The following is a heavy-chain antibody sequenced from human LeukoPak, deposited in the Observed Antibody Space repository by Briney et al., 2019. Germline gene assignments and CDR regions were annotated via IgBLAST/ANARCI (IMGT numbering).Heavy chain of an antibody. D-gene: IGHD6-13*01. CDR3: ARDVVAAAGTWDY. CDR1: GGSFSGYY. Sequence: SETLSLTCAVYGGSFSGYYWSWIRQPPGKGLEWIGEINHSGSTNYNPSLKSRVTISVDTSKNQFPLKLGSVTAADTAVYYCARDVVAAAGTWDYWGQGTLVTVSS. J-gene: IGHJ4*02. V-gene: IGHV4-34*01. CDR2: INHSGST.